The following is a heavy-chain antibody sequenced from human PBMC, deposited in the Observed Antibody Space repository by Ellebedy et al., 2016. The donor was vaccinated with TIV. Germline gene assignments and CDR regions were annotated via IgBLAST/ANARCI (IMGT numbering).Heavy chain of an antibody. Sequence: GESLKISCKGSGYTFTSYWIGWLRQMPGKGLEWMGIIYPGDSDIRYSPSFQGQVTISTDKSINTAYLQWSTLKASDTAMYSCARHNTSWFVPVSFDNWGQGTPVIVSS. D-gene: IGHD6-13*01. CDR3: ARHNTSWFVPVSFDN. V-gene: IGHV5-51*01. CDR2: IYPGDSDI. J-gene: IGHJ4*02. CDR1: GYTFTSYW.